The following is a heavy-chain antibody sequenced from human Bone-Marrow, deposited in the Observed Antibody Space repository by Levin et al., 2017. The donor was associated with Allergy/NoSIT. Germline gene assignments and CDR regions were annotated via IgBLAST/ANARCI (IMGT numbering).Heavy chain of an antibody. CDR3: AHRLRSGTAWSAPYFDY. V-gene: IGHV2-5*02. CDR2: IYWDDDK. D-gene: IGHD3-10*01. CDR1: GFSLSTSGVG. J-gene: IGHJ4*02. Sequence: SGPTLVKPTQTLTLSCTFSGFSLSTSGVGVGWIRQPPGKALEWLAVIYWDDDKRYSPSLKSRLTITKDTSKNQVVLTMTNMDPVDTATYYCAHRLRSGTAWSAPYFDYWGQGTLVTVSS.